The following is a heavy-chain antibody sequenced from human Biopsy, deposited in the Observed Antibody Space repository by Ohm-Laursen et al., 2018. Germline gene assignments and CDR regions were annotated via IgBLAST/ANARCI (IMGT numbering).Heavy chain of an antibody. J-gene: IGHJ5*02. CDR1: GYTFTSYH. CDR3: TRGGYYYDSLAYYYWFDP. Sequence: SVKVSCKASGYTFTSYHVHWVRQAPGQGLEWMGWINAKTGDTNYAQKFQGRVTMTRDTSISTAYVDLSSLRSDDTAVYYCTRGGYYYDSLAYYYWFDPWGQGTLVAVSS. CDR2: INAKTGDT. D-gene: IGHD3-22*01. V-gene: IGHV1-2*02.